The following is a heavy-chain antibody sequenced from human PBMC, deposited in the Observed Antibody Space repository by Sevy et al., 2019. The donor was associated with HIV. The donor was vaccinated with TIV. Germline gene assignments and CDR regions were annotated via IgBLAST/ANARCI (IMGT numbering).Heavy chain of an antibody. V-gene: IGHV2-5*01. Sequence: SGPTLVNPTQTLTLTCTFSGFSLSTSGVGVGWIRQPPGKALEWLALIYWNDDKRYSPSLKSRLTITKDTSKIQVVLTMTNMDPVDTATYYCAHTVTQYSSSSYYFDYWGQGTLVTVSS. CDR2: IYWNDDK. CDR1: GFSLSTSGVG. J-gene: IGHJ4*02. D-gene: IGHD6-6*01. CDR3: AHTVTQYSSSSYYFDY.